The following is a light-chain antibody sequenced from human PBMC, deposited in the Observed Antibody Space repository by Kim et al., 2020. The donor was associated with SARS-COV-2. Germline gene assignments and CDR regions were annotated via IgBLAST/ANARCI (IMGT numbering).Light chain of an antibody. CDR2: GAS. Sequence: EIVMTQSPATLSVSPGERATLSCRATHSISSNLAWYQQKPGQAPRLLIYGASTRATGIPARFSGSGSGTDFTLTISGLQSEDFAVYYCQQYNYWPPATFGQGTKVDIK. CDR1: HSISSN. J-gene: IGKJ2*01. CDR3: QQYNYWPPAT. V-gene: IGKV3-15*01.